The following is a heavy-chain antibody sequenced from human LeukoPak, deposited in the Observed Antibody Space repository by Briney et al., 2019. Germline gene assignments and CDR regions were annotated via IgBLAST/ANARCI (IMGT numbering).Heavy chain of an antibody. CDR3: AKDGEGDILTGYYFDY. V-gene: IGHV3-23*01. J-gene: IGHJ4*02. D-gene: IGHD3-9*01. CDR1: GFTFSSYA. CDR2: ISGSGGST. Sequence: PGGSLRLFCAASGFTFSSYAMSWVRQAPGKGLEWVSAISGSGGSTYYADSVKGRFTISRDNSKNTLYLQMNSLRAEDTAVYYCAKDGEGDILTGYYFDYWGQGTLVTVSS.